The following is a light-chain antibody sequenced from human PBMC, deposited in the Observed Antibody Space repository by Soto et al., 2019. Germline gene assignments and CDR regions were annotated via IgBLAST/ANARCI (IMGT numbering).Light chain of an antibody. CDR1: SSDVGGYNY. Sequence: QSALTQPASVSGSPGQSITISCTGTSSDVGGYNYVSWYQQHPGKAPKLMMYDVSNRPSGVSNRFSGSKSGNTASLTISGLQAEDEAAYYCSSYTRSSTKVFGGGTKLTVL. CDR2: DVS. J-gene: IGLJ2*01. V-gene: IGLV2-14*01. CDR3: SSYTRSSTKV.